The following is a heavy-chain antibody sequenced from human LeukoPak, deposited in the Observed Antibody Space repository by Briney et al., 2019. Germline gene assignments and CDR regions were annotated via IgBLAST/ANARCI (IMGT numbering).Heavy chain of an antibody. CDR2: ISGSGSST. CDR3: ANPLVRGVTITRLDY. V-gene: IGHV3-23*01. J-gene: IGHJ4*02. Sequence: GGSLRLSCAASGFTFSDYTMNWVRQAPGKELEWVSAISGSGSSTYYADSVKGRFTISRDNSKNTLYLQMNSLRAEDTAVYYCANPLVRGVTITRLDYWGQGTLVTVSS. CDR1: GFTFSDYT. D-gene: IGHD3-10*01.